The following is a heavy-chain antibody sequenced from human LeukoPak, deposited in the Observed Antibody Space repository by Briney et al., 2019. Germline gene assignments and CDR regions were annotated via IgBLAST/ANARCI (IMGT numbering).Heavy chain of an antibody. CDR3: ARDRLFPIVVVVAATQRGDYYYGMDV. CDR1: GGTFSSYA. Sequence: ASVKVSCKASGGTFSSYAISWVRQAPGQGLEWMGRIIPILGIANYAQKFQGRVTITADKSTSTAYMELSSLRSEDTAVYYCARDRLFPIVVVVAATQRGDYYYGMDVWGQGTTVTVSS. J-gene: IGHJ6*02. D-gene: IGHD2-15*01. V-gene: IGHV1-69*04. CDR2: IIPILGIA.